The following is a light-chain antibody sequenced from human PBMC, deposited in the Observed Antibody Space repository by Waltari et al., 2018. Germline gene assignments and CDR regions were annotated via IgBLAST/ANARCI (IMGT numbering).Light chain of an antibody. J-gene: IGLJ3*02. CDR2: NNN. V-gene: IGLV1-44*01. CDR3: AAWDDSLEGWV. Sequence: QSVLTPPPSASGTPGPRVTISCFGSRSNLGNNHASWYLQVPGTPPNLLIYNNNQRPSGVPERFSGSKSGTSASLAISWLQSEDEAEYSCAAWDDSLEGWVFGGGTRLTVL. CDR1: RSNLGNNH.